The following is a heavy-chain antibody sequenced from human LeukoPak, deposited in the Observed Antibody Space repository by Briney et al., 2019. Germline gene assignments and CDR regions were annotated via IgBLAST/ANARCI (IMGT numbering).Heavy chain of an antibody. CDR3: ARGGPEQCLVYFQH. CDR2: ISGSRGHT. CDR1: GFNFSDYP. V-gene: IGHV3-23*01. Sequence: PGAPKKLYCAASGFNFSDYPKTWVHHAPGKELASGSAISGSRGHTYYADSVRGRFTISRDNSKNTVSLQMNSLRAEDTAVYYCARGGPEQCLVYFQHWGQGTLVTVSS. J-gene: IGHJ1*01. D-gene: IGHD6-19*01.